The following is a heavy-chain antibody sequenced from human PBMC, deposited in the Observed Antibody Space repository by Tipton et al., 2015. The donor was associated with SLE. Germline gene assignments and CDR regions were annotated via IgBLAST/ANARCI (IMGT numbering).Heavy chain of an antibody. CDR1: GGSISSYY. CDR2: INHSGST. D-gene: IGHD1-7*01. J-gene: IGHJ3*02. CDR3: ARRLLELRDDAFDI. Sequence: TLSLTCTVSGGSISSYYWSWIRQPPGKGLEWIGEINHSGSTNYNPSLKSRVTISVDTSKNQFSLKLSSVTAADTAVYYCARRLLELRDDAFDIWGQGTMVTVSS. V-gene: IGHV4-34*01.